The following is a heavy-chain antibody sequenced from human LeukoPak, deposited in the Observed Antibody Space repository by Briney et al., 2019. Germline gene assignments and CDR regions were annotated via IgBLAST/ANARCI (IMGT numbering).Heavy chain of an antibody. D-gene: IGHD1-26*01. J-gene: IGHJ4*02. CDR2: IKQDGSEK. V-gene: IGHV3-7*02. CDR1: GFTFSNYW. Sequence: GGSLRLSCAASGFTFSNYWMTWVRQAPGKGLEWVANIKQDGSEKYYVDSVRGRFTISRDNAKNSLDLQMNSLRAEDTAVYYCGKYRGRFHGVDYRGQGTPGTVS. CDR3: GKYRGRFHGVDY.